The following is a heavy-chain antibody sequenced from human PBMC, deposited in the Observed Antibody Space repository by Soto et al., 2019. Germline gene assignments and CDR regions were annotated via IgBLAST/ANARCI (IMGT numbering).Heavy chain of an antibody. CDR1: GVTFSNYG. CDR3: AKDPEYSYGYSFHY. CDR2: VSYDGSNK. J-gene: IGHJ4*02. Sequence: GGSLILSCAASGVTFSNYGMHWVRQAPGKGLEWVAVVSYDGSNKYYAESVKGRFTISRDNSESTLYLQMNSLRAEDTAVYYCAKDPEYSYGYSFHYWGLGTLVTVSS. V-gene: IGHV3-30*18. D-gene: IGHD5-18*01.